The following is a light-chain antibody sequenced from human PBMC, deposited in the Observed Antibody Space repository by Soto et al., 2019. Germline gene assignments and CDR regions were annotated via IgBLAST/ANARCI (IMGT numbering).Light chain of an antibody. V-gene: IGKV3-20*01. J-gene: IGKJ2*01. Sequence: EVVLTQSPGTLSLSAGERATLSCRTSQSVSNNYLAWYQQKPGQAPRLLIFGSSDRATGIPDRFSGSGSGTDFTLTISRLEPEDFAVYYCQQYGRSPPSTFGQGTKLEIK. CDR2: GSS. CDR3: QQYGRSPPST. CDR1: QSVSNNY.